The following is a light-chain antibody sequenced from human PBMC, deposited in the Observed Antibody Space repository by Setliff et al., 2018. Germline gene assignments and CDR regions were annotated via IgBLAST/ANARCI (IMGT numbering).Light chain of an antibody. CDR3: SSYTAISTLV. Sequence: LTQPASVSGSPGQPITISCTGTSSDVGGYNYVSWYQQHPGKAPKVIIYDVVVRPSGVSNRFSGSKSGNTASLTISGLQAEDEADYYCSSYTAISTLVFGGGTK. J-gene: IGLJ2*01. V-gene: IGLV2-14*03. CDR2: DVV. CDR1: SSDVGGYNY.